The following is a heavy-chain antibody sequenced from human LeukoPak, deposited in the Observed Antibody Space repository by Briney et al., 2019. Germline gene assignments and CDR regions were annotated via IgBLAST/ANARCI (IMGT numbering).Heavy chain of an antibody. V-gene: IGHV4-38-2*02. CDR3: ARINTIMATFDC. CDR1: GYFINSNYY. Sequence: KSSETLSLTCTVSGYFINSNYYWGWIRQPPGKGLEWIATISHSGSTYYNPSLKSRVTISVETSKNQFSLKLSSVTAADTAVYYCARINTIMATFDCWGQGTLVTVSS. CDR2: ISHSGST. D-gene: IGHD5-24*01. J-gene: IGHJ4*02.